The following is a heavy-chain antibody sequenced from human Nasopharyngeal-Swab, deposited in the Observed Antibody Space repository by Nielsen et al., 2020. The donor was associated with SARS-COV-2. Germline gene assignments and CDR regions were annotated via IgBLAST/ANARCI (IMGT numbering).Heavy chain of an antibody. V-gene: IGHV3-73*01. J-gene: IGHJ4*02. Sequence: GESLKISCAASGFTFSGSAMHWVRQASGKGLEWVGRIRSKANSYATAYAASVKGRFTISRDDSKNTAYLQMNSPKTEDTAVYYCTPGRATGYWGQGTLVTVSS. CDR1: GFTFSGSA. D-gene: IGHD5-12*01. CDR3: TPGRATGY. CDR2: IRSKANSYAT.